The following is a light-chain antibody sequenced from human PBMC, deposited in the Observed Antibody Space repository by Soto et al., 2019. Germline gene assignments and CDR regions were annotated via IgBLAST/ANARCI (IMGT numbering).Light chain of an antibody. CDR1: SSNIGSNT. CDR3: AAWDDSLNALV. V-gene: IGLV1-44*01. J-gene: IGLJ2*01. Sequence: QSVLTQPPPASGTPGQRVTISCSGSSSNIGSNTVNWYQQLPGTAPKLLIYSNNQRPSGVPDRFSGSKSGTSASLAISGLQSEDEADYYCAAWDDSLNALVFGGGTKVTVL. CDR2: SNN.